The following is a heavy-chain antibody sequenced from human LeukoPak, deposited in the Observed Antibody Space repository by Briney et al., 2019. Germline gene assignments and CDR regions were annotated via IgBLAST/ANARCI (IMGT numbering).Heavy chain of an antibody. J-gene: IGHJ4*02. CDR1: VFTFSSYA. CDR3: ARGGAEHTSFDY. D-gene: IGHD1-26*01. CDR2: ISSRGGST. V-gene: IGHV3-23*01. Sequence: GGSLRLSCAASVFTFSSYAMSWVRQAPGKGLEWVSAISSRGGSTYYADSVKGRFTISRDNSKNTLYLQMSSLRAEDTAVYYCARGGAEHTSFDYWGQGTLVTVSS.